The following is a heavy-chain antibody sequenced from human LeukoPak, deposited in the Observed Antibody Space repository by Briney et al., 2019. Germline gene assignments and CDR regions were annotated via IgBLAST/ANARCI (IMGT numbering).Heavy chain of an antibody. J-gene: IGHJ4*02. CDR2: ISSSSSYM. CDR3: ARRGQLVPYFDY. D-gene: IGHD6-6*01. CDR1: GFTFSSYS. V-gene: IGHV3-21*01. Sequence: GGSLRLSCAASGFTFSSYSMNWVRQAPGKGLEWVSSISSSSSYMYYADSVKGRFTISRDNAKNSLYLQMNSLRAEDTAVYYCARRGQLVPYFDYWGQGTLVTVSS.